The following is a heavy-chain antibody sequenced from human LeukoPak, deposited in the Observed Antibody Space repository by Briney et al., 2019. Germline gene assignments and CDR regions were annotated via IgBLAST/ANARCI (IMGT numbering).Heavy chain of an antibody. CDR2: ITDSGGST. V-gene: IGHV3-23*01. J-gene: IGHJ4*02. Sequence: PGASLRLSCAASGLTFNSYAMSWVRQAPGKGLEWVSAITDSGGSTYHADSVKGRFTISRDNSKNTLYMQMNSLRAEDTAIYYCAKGSSSARPYYFDYWGQGTLVTVSA. D-gene: IGHD6-19*01. CDR3: AKGSSSARPYYFDY. CDR1: GLTFNSYA.